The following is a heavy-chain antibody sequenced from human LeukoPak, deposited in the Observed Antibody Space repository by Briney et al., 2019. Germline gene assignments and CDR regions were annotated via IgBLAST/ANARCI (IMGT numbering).Heavy chain of an antibody. J-gene: IGHJ4*02. CDR3: ARGAYYYDSSGYSPSDY. CDR2: INSDGSST. D-gene: IGHD3-22*01. V-gene: IGHV3-74*01. Sequence: GGSLRLSCAVSGFTFSSYWMHWVRQAPGKGLVWVSRINSDGSSTSYADSVKGRFTISRDNAKNTLYLQMNSLRAEDTAVYYCARGAYYYDSSGYSPSDYWGQGTLVTVSS. CDR1: GFTFSSYW.